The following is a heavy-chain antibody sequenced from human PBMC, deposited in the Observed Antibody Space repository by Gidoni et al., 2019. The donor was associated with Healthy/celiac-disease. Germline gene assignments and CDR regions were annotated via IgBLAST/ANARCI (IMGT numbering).Heavy chain of an antibody. CDR2: IIPIFGTA. V-gene: IGHV1-69*01. CDR1: GGTFSSYA. CDR3: ARGLRGRYFDWLPIDY. Sequence: QVQLVQSGAEVKKPGSSVKVSCTASGGTFSSYAISWVRQAPGQGLEWMGGIIPIFGTANYAQKFQGRVTITADESTSTAYMELSSLRSEDTAVYYCARGLRGRYFDWLPIDYWGQGTLVTVSS. J-gene: IGHJ4*02. D-gene: IGHD3-9*01.